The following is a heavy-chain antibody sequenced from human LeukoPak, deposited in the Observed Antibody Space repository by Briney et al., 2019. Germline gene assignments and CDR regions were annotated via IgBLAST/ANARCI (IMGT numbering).Heavy chain of an antibody. CDR2: INPNSGGT. CDR3: ARDGGYCSSTSCSSFDY. D-gene: IGHD2-2*01. Sequence: GASVKVSCKASGYTFTGYYMDWVRQAPGQGLEWMGWINPNSGGTNYAQKFQGRVTMTRDTSISTAYMELSRLRSDDTAVYYCARDGGYCSSTSCSSFDYWGQGTLVTVSS. CDR1: GYTFTGYY. V-gene: IGHV1-2*02. J-gene: IGHJ4*02.